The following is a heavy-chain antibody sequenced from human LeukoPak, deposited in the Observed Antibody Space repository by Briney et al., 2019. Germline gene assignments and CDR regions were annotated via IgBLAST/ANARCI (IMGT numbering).Heavy chain of an antibody. CDR1: GFTFSTYW. V-gene: IGHV3-7*05. CDR2: INLDGSES. J-gene: IGHJ3*01. Sequence: GGSLRLSCAASGFTFSTYWMSWVRQAPGKGLEWVANINLDGSESYYVDSVKGRFTISRGNAKNSLSLQMNSLRAEDTAVYYCARGGVSRAAFDVWGQGTMVTVSS. CDR3: ARGGVSRAAFDV.